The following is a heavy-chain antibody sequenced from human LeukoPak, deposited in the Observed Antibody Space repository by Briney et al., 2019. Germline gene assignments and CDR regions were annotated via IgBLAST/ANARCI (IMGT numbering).Heavy chain of an antibody. D-gene: IGHD2-21*01. CDR2: IYYSGST. Sequence: SETLSLTCTVSGGSISCGDYYWSWIRQPPGKGLEWIGYIYYSGSTYYNPSLKSRVTISIDKSRTQFSLKLSSVTAADTAVYYCATFTYPDHINWFDPWGQGTLVTVSS. CDR1: GGSISCGDYY. J-gene: IGHJ5*02. CDR3: ATFTYPDHINWFDP. V-gene: IGHV4-30-4*08.